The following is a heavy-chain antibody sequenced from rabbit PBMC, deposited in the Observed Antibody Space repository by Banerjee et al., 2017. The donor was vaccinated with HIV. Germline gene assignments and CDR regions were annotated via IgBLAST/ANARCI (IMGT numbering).Heavy chain of an antibody. V-gene: IGHV1S45*01. J-gene: IGHJ4*01. CDR1: GFSFSSDFY. CDR3: WRRASYGGDAYAAGTFAL. CDR2: IYAANSGYT. Sequence: QQQLEESGGGLVKPGGTLTLTCTASGFSFSSDFYMCWVRQAPGKGLEWIACIYAANSGYTYYASWAKGRFTISKTSSTTVTLQMTSLTAADTATYFCWRRASYGGDAYAAGTFALWGPGTLVTVS. D-gene: IGHD6-1*01.